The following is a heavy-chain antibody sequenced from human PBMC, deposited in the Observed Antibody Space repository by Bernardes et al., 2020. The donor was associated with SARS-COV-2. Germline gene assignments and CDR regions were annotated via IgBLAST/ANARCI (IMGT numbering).Heavy chain of an antibody. D-gene: IGHD2-2*02. CDR3: ARGRPYCSSTSCYTMYYFDY. CDR1: GYTFTSYY. V-gene: IGHV1-46*01. CDR2: INPSGGST. J-gene: IGHJ4*02. Sequence: ASVKVSCKASGYTFTSYYMHWVRQAPGQGLEWMGIINPSGGSTSYAQKFQGRVTMTRDTSTSTVYMELSSLRSEDTAVYYCARGRPYCSSTSCYTMYYFDYWGQGTLVTVSS.